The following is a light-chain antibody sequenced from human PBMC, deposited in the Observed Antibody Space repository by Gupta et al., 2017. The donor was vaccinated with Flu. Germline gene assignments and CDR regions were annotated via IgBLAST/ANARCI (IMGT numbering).Light chain of an antibody. CDR1: SSDGGVYKY. V-gene: IGLV2-11*01. Sequence: GQSVTGSCTGTSSDGGVYKYVSWYQQCPGKAPKLMIYDVSKRPSGVPDRFSGSKSGNTASLTISGLQAEDEADYYCCSYGSGYVFGTGTKVTVL. CDR2: DVS. CDR3: CSYGSGYV. J-gene: IGLJ1*01.